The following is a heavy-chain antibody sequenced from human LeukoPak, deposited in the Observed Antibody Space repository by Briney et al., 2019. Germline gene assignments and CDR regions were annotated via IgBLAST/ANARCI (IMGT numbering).Heavy chain of an antibody. CDR2: INPNSGGT. Sequence: GASVKVSCKASGYTFTGYYMHWVRQAPGQGLELMGWINPNSGGTNYAQKFQGRVTMTRDTSISTAYMELSRLRSDDTAVYYCARDPYYYDSSGYYYEDYWGQGTLVTASS. D-gene: IGHD3-22*01. CDR3: ARDPYYYDSSGYYYEDY. V-gene: IGHV1-2*02. CDR1: GYTFTGYY. J-gene: IGHJ4*02.